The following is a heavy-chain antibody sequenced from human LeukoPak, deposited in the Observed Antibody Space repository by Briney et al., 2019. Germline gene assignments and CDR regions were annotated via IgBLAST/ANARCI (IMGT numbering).Heavy chain of an antibody. CDR2: IYYSGST. CDR3: ARDRLAQQLVGYYYYYGMDV. Sequence: PSETLSLTCTVSGGSVSSGSYYWSWIRQPPGKGLEWIGYIYYSGSTNYNPSLKSRVTISVDTSKNQFSLKLSSATAADTAVYYCARDRLAQQLVGYYYYYGMDVWGKGTTVTVSS. D-gene: IGHD6-13*01. V-gene: IGHV4-61*01. CDR1: GGSVSSGSYY. J-gene: IGHJ6*04.